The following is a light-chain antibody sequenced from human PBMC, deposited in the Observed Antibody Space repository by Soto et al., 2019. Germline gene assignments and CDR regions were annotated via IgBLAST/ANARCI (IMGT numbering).Light chain of an antibody. CDR1: QDISNY. V-gene: IGKV1-39*01. CDR2: TVS. Sequence: DIQMNQSPSSLSASVGVRVTITCQASQDISNYLNWYQQKPGRAPQLLISTVSTLQSGVPSRFSGSGSGTDFTLTISSLQPEDFATYYCQQGQSFPWTFGQGTKVDIK. CDR3: QQGQSFPWT. J-gene: IGKJ1*01.